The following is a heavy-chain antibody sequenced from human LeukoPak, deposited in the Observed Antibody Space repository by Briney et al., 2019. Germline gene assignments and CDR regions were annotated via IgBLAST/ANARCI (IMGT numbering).Heavy chain of an antibody. Sequence: GSVKVSCKVSGYTLTELSTHWVRQAPGKGLEWMGGFDPEDGETIYAQKFQGRVTMTEDTSTDTAYMELSSLRSEDTAVYYCATDRAWGSNFDYWGQGTLVTVSS. J-gene: IGHJ4*02. CDR2: FDPEDGET. V-gene: IGHV1-24*01. D-gene: IGHD1-26*01. CDR3: ATDRAWGSNFDY. CDR1: GYTLTELS.